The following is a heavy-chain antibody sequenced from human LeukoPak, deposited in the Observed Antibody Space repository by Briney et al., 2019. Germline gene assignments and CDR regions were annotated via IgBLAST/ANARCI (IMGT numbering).Heavy chain of an antibody. CDR2: LSSSGGST. J-gene: IGHJ4*02. Sequence: GGSLRLSCAASGFAFSRNGMSWVRQTPGKGLQWISSLSSSGGSTYYADSVKGRFTISRDNSKNTLYLHMNSLTAEDSAVYYCAKHYADTSTYSYFDLWGQGTLVTVSS. D-gene: IGHD3-22*01. CDR3: AKHYADTSTYSYFDL. CDR1: GFAFSRNG. V-gene: IGHV3-23*01.